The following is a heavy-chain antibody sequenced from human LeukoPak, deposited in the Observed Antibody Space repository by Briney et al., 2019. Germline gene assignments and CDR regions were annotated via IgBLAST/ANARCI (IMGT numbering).Heavy chain of an antibody. D-gene: IGHD4-23*01. CDR2: IKQDGSEK. CDR3: ARDDGGNFNDAFDI. V-gene: IGHV3-7*01. J-gene: IGHJ3*02. Sequence: GGSLRLSCAASGFTFSSYWMSWVRQAPGKGLEWVANIKQDGSEKYYVDSVKGRFTISRDNAQNSLYLQMNSLRAEDTAVYYCARDDGGNFNDAFDIWGQGTMVAVSS. CDR1: GFTFSSYW.